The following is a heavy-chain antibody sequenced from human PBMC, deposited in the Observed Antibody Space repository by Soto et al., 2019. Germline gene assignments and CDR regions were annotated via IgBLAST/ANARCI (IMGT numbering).Heavy chain of an antibody. D-gene: IGHD6-19*01. Sequence: ASVKVSCKVSGYTLTELSMHWVRQAPGKGLEWMGGFDPEDGETIYAQKYQGRVTMTEGTSTDTAYIELSSLRSEDTAVYYCATDLKGYSSGWYDYYGMDVWGQGTTVTVSS. CDR1: GYTLTELS. CDR3: ATDLKGYSSGWYDYYGMDV. CDR2: FDPEDGET. V-gene: IGHV1-24*01. J-gene: IGHJ6*02.